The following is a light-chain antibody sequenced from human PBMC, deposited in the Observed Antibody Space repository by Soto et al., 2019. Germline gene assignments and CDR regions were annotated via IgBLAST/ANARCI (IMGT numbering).Light chain of an antibody. CDR2: EVS. V-gene: IGLV2-14*01. CDR1: SSDVGGYNY. J-gene: IGLJ1*01. CDR3: SSYTSNGV. Sequence: QSALTQPASVSGSPGQSITISCTGTSSDVGGYNYVSWYQQHPGKAPKLMIYEVSNRPSGVSNRFSGSKSGNTASLTISGLQAEDEADYYCSSYTSNGVFGTGTKVTVL.